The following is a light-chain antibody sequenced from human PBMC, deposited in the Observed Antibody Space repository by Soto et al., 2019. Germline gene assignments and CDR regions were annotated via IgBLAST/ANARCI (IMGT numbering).Light chain of an antibody. V-gene: IGKV3-15*01. J-gene: IGKJ1*01. CDR3: QQYNNWPPWT. CDR2: GAS. CDR1: QSVSSN. Sequence: EIVMTQSPATLSVSPGERATLSCRASQSVSSNLAWYQQKPGQGPRLLIYGASTRATGIPARFSGSGSGTEFPLTISSLQSEDIAVYYCQQYNNWPPWTFGQGTKVEIK.